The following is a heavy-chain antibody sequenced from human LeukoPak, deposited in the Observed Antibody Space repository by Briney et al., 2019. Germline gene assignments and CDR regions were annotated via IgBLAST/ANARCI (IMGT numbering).Heavy chain of an antibody. J-gene: IGHJ4*02. CDR3: ARENYGELDY. CDR2: IYFSGST. CDR1: GGSISGYY. Sequence: SETLSLTCTVSGGSISGYYWSWIRQPPGKGLEWIGYIYFSGSTNYNPSLKSRVTISVDTSKNQFSLKLSSVTAADTAVYYCARENYGELDYWGQGTLVTVSS. V-gene: IGHV4-59*01. D-gene: IGHD4-17*01.